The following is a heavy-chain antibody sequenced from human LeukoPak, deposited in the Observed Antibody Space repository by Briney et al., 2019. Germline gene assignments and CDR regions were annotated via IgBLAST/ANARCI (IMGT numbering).Heavy chain of an antibody. CDR1: GFTFNNAW. V-gene: IGHV3-15*01. CDR3: TTETAGSSSWYEGGFDY. D-gene: IGHD6-13*01. Sequence: TGGSLRLSCAASGFTFNNAWMSWVRQAPGKGLEWIGLIKSESEGGTTDYAAAMIGRYIISRDDSRKTVYLQMNGLKTEDTAVYYCTTETAGSSSWYEGGFDYWGQGTLVTVSS. CDR2: IKSESEGGTT. J-gene: IGHJ4*02.